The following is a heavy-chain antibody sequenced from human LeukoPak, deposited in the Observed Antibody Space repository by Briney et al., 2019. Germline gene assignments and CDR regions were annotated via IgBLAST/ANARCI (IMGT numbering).Heavy chain of an antibody. CDR2: ISWNSGSI. D-gene: IGHD3-3*01. CDR1: GFTFDDYA. V-gene: IGHV3-9*01. CDR3: ATERITIFGVAPY. J-gene: IGHJ4*02. Sequence: PGGSLRLSCAASGFTFDDYAMHWVRHAPGKGLEWVSGISWNSGSIGYADSVKGRFTISRDNAKNSLYLQMNSLRAEDTAVYYCATERITIFGVAPYWGQGTLVTVSS.